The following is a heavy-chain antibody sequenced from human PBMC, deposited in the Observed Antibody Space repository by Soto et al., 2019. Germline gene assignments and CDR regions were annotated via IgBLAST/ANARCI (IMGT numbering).Heavy chain of an antibody. CDR2: INHSGST. D-gene: IGHD3-3*01. J-gene: IGHJ4*02. Sequence: QVQLQQWGAGLLKPSETLSLTCAVYGGSFSGYYWSWIRQPPGKGLEWIGEINHSGSTNYNPSLKRRVTISVDTSKNQFSLKLSSVTAADTAVYYCARGFWSGYYGGFFDYWGQGTLVTVSS. CDR3: ARGFWSGYYGGFFDY. CDR1: GGSFSGYY. V-gene: IGHV4-34*01.